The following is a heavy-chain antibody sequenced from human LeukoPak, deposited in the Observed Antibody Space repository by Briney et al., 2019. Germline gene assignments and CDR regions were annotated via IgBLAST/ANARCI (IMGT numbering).Heavy chain of an antibody. V-gene: IGHV1-69*06. CDR1: GGTFSSYA. J-gene: IGHJ4*02. CDR2: IIPIFGTA. Sequence: SVKVSCKASGGTFSSYAISWVRQAPGQGLEWMGGIIPIFGTANYAQKFQGRVTITADKSTSTAYMELSSLRSEDTAVYYCARDRRLLWFGELLGGFDYWGQGTLVTVSS. D-gene: IGHD3-10*01. CDR3: ARDRRLLWFGELLGGFDY.